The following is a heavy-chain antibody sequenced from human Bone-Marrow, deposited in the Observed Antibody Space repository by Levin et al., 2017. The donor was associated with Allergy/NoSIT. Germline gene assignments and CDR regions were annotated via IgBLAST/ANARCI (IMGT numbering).Heavy chain of an antibody. J-gene: IGHJ4*02. CDR1: GFTFSNAW. Sequence: PGGSLRLSCAASGFTFSNAWMSWVRQAPGKGLEWVGRIKSKTDGGTTDYAAPVKGRFTISRDDSKNTLYLQMNSLKTEDTAVYYCTTVNYYDSSGYYYVPPEYYFDYWGQGTLVTVSS. D-gene: IGHD3-22*01. CDR2: IKSKTDGGTT. V-gene: IGHV3-15*01. CDR3: TTVNYYDSSGYYYVPPEYYFDY.